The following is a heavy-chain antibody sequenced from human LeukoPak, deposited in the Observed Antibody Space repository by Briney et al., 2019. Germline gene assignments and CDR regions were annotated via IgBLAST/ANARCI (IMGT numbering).Heavy chain of an antibody. CDR2: ISSSGSTI. V-gene: IGHV3-48*04. CDR3: AELGITMIGGV. CDR1: GFTFNNYN. J-gene: IGHJ6*04. D-gene: IGHD3-10*02. Sequence: GGSLKLSCATSGFTFNNYNMNWVRQAPGKGLEWVSYISSSGSTIYYADSVKGRFTISRDNAKNSLYLQMNSLRAEDTAVYYCAELGITMIGGVWGKGTTVTISS.